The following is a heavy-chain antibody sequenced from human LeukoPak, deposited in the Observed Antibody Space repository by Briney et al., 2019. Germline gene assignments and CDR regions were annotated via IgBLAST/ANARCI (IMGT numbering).Heavy chain of an antibody. J-gene: IGHJ4*02. Sequence: GGSPRLSCAASGFTFSNYAMSWVRQAPGKGLEWVSAISGSGGSTYYADSVKGRLTISRDNSKNTLYLQMNSLRAEDTALYYCAKDVGSWSRGAFDYWGQGTLVTVSS. V-gene: IGHV3-23*01. CDR1: GFTFSNYA. CDR3: AKDVGSWSRGAFDY. D-gene: IGHD6-13*01. CDR2: ISGSGGST.